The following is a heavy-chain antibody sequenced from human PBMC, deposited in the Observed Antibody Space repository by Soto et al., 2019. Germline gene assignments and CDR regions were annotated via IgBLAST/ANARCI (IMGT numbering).Heavy chain of an antibody. V-gene: IGHV3-74*01. CDR3: ARGPSGRYYRDV. CDR1: GFTFSNYW. J-gene: IGHJ6*03. CDR2: IKGDGSIT. Sequence: DEQVVESGGGLVQPGGSLRLSCTASGFTFSNYWIHWVRQASGKGLVWVSRIKGDGSITNYADSVRGRFSISRDNAKNTVYLQMDSLRAEDTAVYYCARGPSGRYYRDVWGKGTTVTVS. D-gene: IGHD3-10*01.